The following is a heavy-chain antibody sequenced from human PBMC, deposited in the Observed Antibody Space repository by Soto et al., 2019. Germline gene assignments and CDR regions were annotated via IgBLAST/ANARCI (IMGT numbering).Heavy chain of an antibody. D-gene: IGHD5-12*01. Sequence: QVQLQESGPGLVKPSQTLSLTCTVSGGSISSGGYYWSWIRQHPGKGLEWIGYIYYSGSTYYNPSLKSRVTISVDTSKNQFSLKLSSVTAADTAVYYCARGGGSGYDFFSAPGFITFDIWGQGTMVTVSS. CDR1: GGSISSGGYY. V-gene: IGHV4-31*03. CDR3: ARGGGSGYDFFSAPGFITFDI. CDR2: IYYSGST. J-gene: IGHJ3*02.